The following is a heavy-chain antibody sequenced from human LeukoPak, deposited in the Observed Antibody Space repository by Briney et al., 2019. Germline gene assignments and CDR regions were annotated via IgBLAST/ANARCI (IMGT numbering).Heavy chain of an antibody. V-gene: IGHV3-23*01. CDR3: AKDGKIVVVITFDY. Sequence: GGSLRLSCAASGFTFSSYAMSWVRQAPGKGLEWVSAISGSGGSTYYADSVKGRFTISRDNSKNTLYLRMNSLRAEDTAVYYCAKDGKIVVVITFDYWGQGILVTVSS. CDR1: GFTFSSYA. D-gene: IGHD3-22*01. CDR2: ISGSGGST. J-gene: IGHJ4*02.